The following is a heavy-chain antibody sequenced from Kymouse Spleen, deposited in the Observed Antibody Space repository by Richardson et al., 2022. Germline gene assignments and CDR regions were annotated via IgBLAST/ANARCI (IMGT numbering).Heavy chain of an antibody. CDR2: INHSGST. J-gene: IGHJ4*02. CDR3: APTTVTTYLFDY. CDR1: GGSFSGYY. D-gene: IGHD4-17*01. Sequence: QVQLQQWGAGLLKPSETLSLTCAVYGGSFSGYYWSWIRQPPGKGLEWIGEINHSGSTNYNPSLKSRVTISVDTSKNQFSLKLSSVTAADTAVYYCAPTTVTTYLFDYWGQGTLVTVSS. V-gene: IGHV4-34*01.